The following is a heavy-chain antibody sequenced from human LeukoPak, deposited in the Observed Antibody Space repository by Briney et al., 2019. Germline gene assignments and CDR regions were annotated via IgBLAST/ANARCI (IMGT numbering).Heavy chain of an antibody. CDR2: ISGSGGST. CDR1: GFTFSSYA. CDR3: AKDGSLERELLYYSYY. D-gene: IGHD1-26*01. J-gene: IGHJ4*02. Sequence: PGGSLRLSCEASGFTFSSYAMSWVRQAPGKGLEWVSGISGSGGSTYHADSVKGRFTISRDNSKNTLQLQMNSLRAEDTAVYYCAKDGSLERELLYYSYYWGQGTLVTLSS. V-gene: IGHV3-23*01.